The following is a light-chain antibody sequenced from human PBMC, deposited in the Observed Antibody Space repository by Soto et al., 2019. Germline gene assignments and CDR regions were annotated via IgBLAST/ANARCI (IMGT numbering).Light chain of an antibody. V-gene: IGKV1-5*01. CDR1: QSSSCW. J-gene: IGKJ1*01. Sequence: HMKDSASTLSASEEDRVSITCRASQSSSCWLSWYQQKPGKATKFLIYDASNLESVVPSRFSGSGSGTEFTLTISSLQPEDFAVYYRQQYGSSPWTFGQGTKVDI. CDR3: QQYGSSPWT. CDR2: DAS.